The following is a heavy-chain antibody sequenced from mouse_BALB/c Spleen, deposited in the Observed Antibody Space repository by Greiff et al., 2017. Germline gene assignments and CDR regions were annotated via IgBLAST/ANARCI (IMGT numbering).Heavy chain of an antibody. J-gene: IGHJ4*01. V-gene: IGHV5-4*02. CDR3: ARDTGMEYYAMDY. CDR1: GFTFSDYY. Sequence: EVKLMESGGGLVKPGGSLKLSCAASGFTFSDYYMYWVRQTPEKRLEWVATISDGGSYTYYPDSVKGRFTISRDNAKNNLYLQMSSLKSEDTAMYYCARDTGMEYYAMDYWGQGTSVTVSS. D-gene: IGHD4-1*01. CDR2: ISDGGSYT.